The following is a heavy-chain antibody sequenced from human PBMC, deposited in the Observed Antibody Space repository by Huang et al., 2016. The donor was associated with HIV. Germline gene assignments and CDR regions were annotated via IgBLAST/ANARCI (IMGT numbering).Heavy chain of an antibody. V-gene: IGHV4-39*01. CDR3: ARNHDFWRGRMFAISYFDV. CDR1: GGSINTGRYY. D-gene: IGHD3-3*01. CDR2: LFYTGKM. J-gene: IGHJ2*01. Sequence: QMRFQESGPGLVKPSGTLSLTCNVSGGSINTGRYYWGWIRQPPGKGLEWVGSLFYTGKMHCDPFPKGRLTMSADTAKNQFSLNLVSVTAADTAIYYCARNHDFWRGRMFAISYFDVWGRGTLVTVAS.